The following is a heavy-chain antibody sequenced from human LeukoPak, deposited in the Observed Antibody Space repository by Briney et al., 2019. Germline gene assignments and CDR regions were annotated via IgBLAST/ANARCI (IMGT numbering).Heavy chain of an antibody. J-gene: IGHJ5*02. CDR2: IRYDGSNK. CDR1: GSTFSSYG. V-gene: IGHV3-30*02. D-gene: IGHD3-10*01. Sequence: PGGSLRLSCAASGSTFSSYGMHWVRQAPGKGLEWVAFIRYDGSNKYNADSVKGRFTISRDNSKNTLYLQMNSLRAEDTAVYYCARGGSRITMVRGVDNWFDPWGQGTLVTVSS. CDR3: ARGGSRITMVRGVDNWFDP.